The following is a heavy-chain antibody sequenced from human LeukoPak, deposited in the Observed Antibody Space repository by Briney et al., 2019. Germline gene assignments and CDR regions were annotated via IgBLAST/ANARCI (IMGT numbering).Heavy chain of an antibody. D-gene: IGHD3-9*01. CDR3: AKDGRTRGGYDILTGYPISYNWFDP. Sequence: GGSLRLSCAASGFTFSSYEMNWVRQAPGKGLEWVSYISSSGSTIYYADSVKGRFTISRDNSKNTLYLQMNSLRAEDTAVYYCAKDGRTRGGYDILTGYPISYNWFDPWGQGTLVTVSS. J-gene: IGHJ5*02. CDR2: ISSSGSTI. V-gene: IGHV3-48*03. CDR1: GFTFSSYE.